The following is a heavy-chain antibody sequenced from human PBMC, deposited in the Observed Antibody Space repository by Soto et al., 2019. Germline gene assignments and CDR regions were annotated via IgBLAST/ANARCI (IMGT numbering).Heavy chain of an antibody. CDR2: IYYSGST. Sequence: SETLSLTCTVSGGSIRSGGYYWSWIRQHPGKGLEWIGYIYYSGSTYYKPSLKSRVIISVDTSKNQFSLKLTSVTAADTAIYYGARVNMMAPGGWFAPGGKEPLVTVSS. CDR1: GGSIRSGGYY. D-gene: IGHD3-16*01. V-gene: IGHV4-31*03. CDR3: ARVNMMAPGGWFAP. J-gene: IGHJ5*02.